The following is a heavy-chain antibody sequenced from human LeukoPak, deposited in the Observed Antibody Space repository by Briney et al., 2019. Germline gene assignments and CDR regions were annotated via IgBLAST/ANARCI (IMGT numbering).Heavy chain of an antibody. CDR3: ARGQRAHYYDRSGSHDY. Sequence: SETLSLTCTVSGGSISSSSYYWGWIRQPPGEGLEWIGTFYYSGSTYFTPSIKIRVTISVDTSKVQFSLKLSSVTATDAAVYYWARGQRAHYYDRSGSHDYWGQGTLVTVSS. V-gene: IGHV4-39*07. D-gene: IGHD3-22*01. CDR2: FYYSGST. CDR1: GGSISSSSYY. J-gene: IGHJ4*02.